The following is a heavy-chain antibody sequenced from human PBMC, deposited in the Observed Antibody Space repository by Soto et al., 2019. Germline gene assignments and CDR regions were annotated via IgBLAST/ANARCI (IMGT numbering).Heavy chain of an antibody. CDR2: INHSGRT. CDR3: ARTTYYFETSGYSPFDY. Sequence: LSLTCIVSGGSFSGHYWSWIRQPPGKGLEWIGEINHSGRTNYNPSLKGRITMSVDTSKNQFSLKLRSMTAADTAVYYCARTTYYFETSGYSPFDYWGQGTPVTVSS. D-gene: IGHD3-22*01. J-gene: IGHJ4*02. V-gene: IGHV4-34*01. CDR1: GGSFSGHY.